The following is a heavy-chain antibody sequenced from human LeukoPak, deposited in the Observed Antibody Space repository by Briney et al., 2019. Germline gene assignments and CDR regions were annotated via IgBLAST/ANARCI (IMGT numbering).Heavy chain of an antibody. V-gene: IGHV4-34*01. D-gene: IGHD5-18*01. CDR2: INHSGGT. Sequence: SETLSLTCAVCGGSFSDYSWSWIRQPPGKGLEWVGEINHSGGTNPNPSLRRRVIMSVDTSKNQFSLKVSSVTAADTAVYYYARVGYSYSINDWSRTGLGAYPTKYYYYMDVWGKGTTVMVSS. CDR3: ARVGYSYSINDWSRTGLGAYPTKYYYYMDV. J-gene: IGHJ6*03. CDR1: GGSFSDYS.